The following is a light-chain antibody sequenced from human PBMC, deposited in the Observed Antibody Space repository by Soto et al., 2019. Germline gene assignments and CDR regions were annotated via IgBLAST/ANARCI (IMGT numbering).Light chain of an antibody. V-gene: IGKV1-9*01. CDR2: AAS. CDR3: QQYSGDSRT. Sequence: DIRLTQSPSFLSASVGDGVTMXCRASQGISSYMDWYQQKAGEAPKLLTYAASTLQTVVPSRFSGSGSGTEFTRTISSLQPDDFATYYGQQYSGDSRTFGQGTKVDIK. CDR1: QGISSY. J-gene: IGKJ1*01.